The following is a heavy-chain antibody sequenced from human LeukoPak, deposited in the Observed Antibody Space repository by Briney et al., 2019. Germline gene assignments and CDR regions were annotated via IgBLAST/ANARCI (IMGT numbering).Heavy chain of an antibody. J-gene: IGHJ1*01. CDR3: ARDAARSLIVVVPAATEYFQH. V-gene: IGHV3-21*01. CDR2: ISSSSSYI. CDR1: GFTFSSYS. D-gene: IGHD2-2*01. Sequence: GGSLRLSCAASGFTFSSYSMNWVRQAPGKGLEWVSSISSSSSYIYYADSVKGRFTISRDNAKNSLYLQMNSLRAEDTAVYYCARDAARSLIVVVPAATEYFQHWGQGTLVTVSS.